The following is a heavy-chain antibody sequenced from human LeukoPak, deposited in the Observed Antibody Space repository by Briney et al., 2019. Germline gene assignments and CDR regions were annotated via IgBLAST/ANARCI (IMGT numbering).Heavy chain of an antibody. Sequence: ASVKVSCKASGYTFTGYYMHWVRQAPGQGLEWMGWINPNSGGTNYAQKFQGRVTMTRDTSISTAYMELSRLRSDDTAAYYCASGPYSSGWYAGDYWGQGTLVTVSS. CDR2: INPNSGGT. V-gene: IGHV1-2*02. J-gene: IGHJ4*02. CDR1: GYTFTGYY. CDR3: ASGPYSSGWYAGDY. D-gene: IGHD6-19*01.